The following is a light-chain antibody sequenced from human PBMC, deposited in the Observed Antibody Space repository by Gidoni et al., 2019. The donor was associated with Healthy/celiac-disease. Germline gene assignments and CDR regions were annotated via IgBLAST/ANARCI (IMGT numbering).Light chain of an antibody. V-gene: IGKV1-33*01. CDR1: QDISNY. CDR3: QQYDKLLYT. J-gene: IGKJ2*01. CDR2: DAS. Sequence: DIQMTPSPSSLSASVGDRVTITCQASQDISNYLNWYQQKPGKAPKLLIYDASNLETGVPERFSGSGSGTDFTVTISRLQPEDIATYYCQQYDKLLYTFGQXTKLEIK.